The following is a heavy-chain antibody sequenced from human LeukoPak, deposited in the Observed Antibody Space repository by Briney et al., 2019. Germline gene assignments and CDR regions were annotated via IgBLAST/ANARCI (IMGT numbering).Heavy chain of an antibody. CDR3: AKNYGDYVSGALDI. V-gene: IGHV3-23*01. CDR2: ISGSGGNT. J-gene: IGHJ3*02. CDR1: GFTFSSYG. Sequence: GGSLRLSCAASGFTFSSYGMTWVRQAPGKGLEWVSAISGSGGNTYYADSVKGRFTISRDNSENTLSVQMDSLRAEDTAVYYCAKNYGDYVSGALDIWGQGTMVTVSS. D-gene: IGHD4-17*01.